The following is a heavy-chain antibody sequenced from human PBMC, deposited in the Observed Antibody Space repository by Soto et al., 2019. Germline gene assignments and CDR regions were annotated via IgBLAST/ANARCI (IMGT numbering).Heavy chain of an antibody. V-gene: IGHV4-34*01. CDR3: ARVRRDYYGSGSYLLYYYYYGMEV. D-gene: IGHD3-10*01. CDR2: INHSGST. CDR1: GGSFSGYY. Sequence: SETLSLTCAVYGGSFSGYYWTWIRQPPGTGLEWIGEINHSGSTNYNPSLKSRVTISVDTSKNQFSLKLSSVTAADTAVYYCARVRRDYYGSGSYLLYYYYYGMEVWGQGTTVTVSS. J-gene: IGHJ6*02.